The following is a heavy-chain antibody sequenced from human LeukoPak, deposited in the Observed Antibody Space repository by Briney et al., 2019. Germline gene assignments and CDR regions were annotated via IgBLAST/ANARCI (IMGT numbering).Heavy chain of an antibody. CDR3: ARAVTNYNPLDV. CDR1: GYTFTSNN. V-gene: IGHV1-8*01. CDR2: VNPNNGNT. D-gene: IGHD4/OR15-4a*01. J-gene: IGHJ6*04. Sequence: GASVKVSCKASGYTFTSNNIDWVRQAPGQGLEWMGWVNPNNGNTGYAQKFQGRVTMTRDISITTAYMELSSLGSEDAAVYYCARAVTNYNPLDVWGKGTSVTVSS.